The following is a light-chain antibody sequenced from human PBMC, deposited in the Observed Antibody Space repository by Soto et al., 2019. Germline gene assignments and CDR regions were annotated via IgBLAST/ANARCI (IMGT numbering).Light chain of an antibody. V-gene: IGKV1-5*03. Sequence: DIQMTQSPSTLSASVGDTVTITCRASQNINRWLAWYQQRPGKAPNLLIHKASSLEGGVPSRFSGSASGTEFTLPISSLQPDDLAAYSCLQYNDSPLTFGEGNKVEL. CDR3: LQYNDSPLT. CDR2: KAS. CDR1: QNINRW. J-gene: IGKJ4*01.